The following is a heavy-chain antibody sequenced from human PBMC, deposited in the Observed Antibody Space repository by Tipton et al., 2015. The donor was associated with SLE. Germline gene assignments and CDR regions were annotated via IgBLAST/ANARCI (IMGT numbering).Heavy chain of an antibody. CDR1: GYSISSGYY. V-gene: IGHV4-38-2*01. J-gene: IGHJ6*02. CDR3: ARAPEGDLLGGMDV. CDR2: IYQTGST. Sequence: TLSLTCAVSGYSISSGYYWGWVRQPPGQGLEWIGAIYQTGSTYYNPSLKSRVTISLDMSKNQFSLKLSSVTAADTAVYYCARAPEGDLLGGMDVWGQGTPVTVSS. D-gene: IGHD3-16*01.